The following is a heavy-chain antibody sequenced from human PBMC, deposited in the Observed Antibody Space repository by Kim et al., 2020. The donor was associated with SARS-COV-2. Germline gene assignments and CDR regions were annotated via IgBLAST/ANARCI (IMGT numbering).Heavy chain of an antibody. V-gene: IGHV4-38-2*02. CDR1: GYSISSGYY. Sequence: SETLSPTCTVSGYSISSGYYWGWIRQPPGKGLEWIGSIYHSGSTYYNPSLKSRVTISVDTSKNQFSLKLSSVTAAHTAVYYCARDDSGSLRFSWYFALWG. J-gene: IGHJ2*01. CDR2: IYHSGST. D-gene: IGHD5-12*01. CDR3: ARDDSGSLRFSWYFAL.